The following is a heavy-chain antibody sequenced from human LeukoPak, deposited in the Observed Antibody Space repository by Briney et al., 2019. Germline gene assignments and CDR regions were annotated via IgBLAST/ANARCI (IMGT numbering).Heavy chain of an antibody. CDR2: IYYSGST. Sequence: SETLSLTCTVSGGSLTNYYWSWIRQPPGEGLEWVGYIYYSGSTNYNPSLKSRVSISVDTSKNQFSLKLSSVTAADTAVFYCARHRDGSSWWGFDYWGQGTLVTVSS. V-gene: IGHV4-59*08. D-gene: IGHD6-13*01. J-gene: IGHJ4*02. CDR3: ARHRDGSSWWGFDY. CDR1: GGSLTNYY.